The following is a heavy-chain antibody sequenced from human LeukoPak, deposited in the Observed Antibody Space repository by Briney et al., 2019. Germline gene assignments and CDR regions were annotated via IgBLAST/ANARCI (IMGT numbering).Heavy chain of an antibody. J-gene: IGHJ6*03. CDR2: IYYSGST. CDR1: GGSISSSSYY. Sequence: SETLSLTCTVSGGSISSSSYYWGWIRQPPGKGLEWIGSIYYSGSTYYNPSLKSRVTISVDTSKNQFSLKLSSVTAADTAVYYCARGGGYSSGFVLHYYYYYMDVWGKGTTVTVSS. CDR3: ARGGGYSSGFVLHYYYYYMDV. D-gene: IGHD6-19*01. V-gene: IGHV4-39*07.